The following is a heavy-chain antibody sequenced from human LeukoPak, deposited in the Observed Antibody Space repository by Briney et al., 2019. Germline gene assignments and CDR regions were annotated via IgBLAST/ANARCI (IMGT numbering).Heavy chain of an antibody. CDR3: ARERYTAYGNFDY. J-gene: IGHJ4*02. CDR1: GYTFTNHP. D-gene: IGHD5-12*01. Sequence: VASVKVSCKASGYTFTNHPMHWVRQAPGQGLEWMGWINPNSGDTNYVQKFQGRVTMTRDPSISTAYMELSGLRADDTAVYYCARERYTAYGNFDYWGRGTQVTVSS. CDR2: INPNSGDT. V-gene: IGHV1-2*02.